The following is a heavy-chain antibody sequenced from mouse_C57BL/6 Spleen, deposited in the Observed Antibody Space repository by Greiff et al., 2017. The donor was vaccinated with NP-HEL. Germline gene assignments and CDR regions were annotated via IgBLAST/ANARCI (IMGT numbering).Heavy chain of an antibody. CDR2: ISSGGSYT. CDR1: GFTFSSYG. CDR3: ARRPAPGNYFDY. V-gene: IGHV5-6*01. Sequence: EVQLVASGGDLVKPGGSLKLSCAASGFTFSSYGMSWVRQTPDKRLEWVATISSGGSYTYYPDSVKGRFTISRDNAKNTLYLQMSSLKSEDTAMYYCARRPAPGNYFDYWGQGTTLTVSS. J-gene: IGHJ2*01.